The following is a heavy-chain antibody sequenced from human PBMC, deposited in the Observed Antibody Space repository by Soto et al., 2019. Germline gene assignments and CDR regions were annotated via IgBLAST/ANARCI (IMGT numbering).Heavy chain of an antibody. J-gene: IGHJ5*02. CDR1: GGSISSGDW. CDR3: ARGTSP. Sequence: PSETLSLTCAVSGGSISSGDWWSWVRQPPGERLEWIGEIFHSGTTNYNPSLKSRVTISVDKSKNQFSLKLSSVTAADTAVYYCARGTSPWGQGTLVTVSS. CDR2: IFHSGTT. V-gene: IGHV4-4*02.